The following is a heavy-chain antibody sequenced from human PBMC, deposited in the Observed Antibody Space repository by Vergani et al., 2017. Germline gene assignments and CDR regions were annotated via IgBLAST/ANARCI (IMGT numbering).Heavy chain of an antibody. V-gene: IGHV4-59*02. CDR3: AGDTHSWQRADR. CDR1: GVSVTDYN. Sequence: QAPLQESGPGLVKPSETLSLTCHVFGVSVTDYNCNWIRQAPGKGLEWIGSLSTTGGATHASHNPSLKSRVSISVDTSKSQFSLRLTSMTAADSAIYYCAGDTHSWQRADRWGQGLLVSVSS. CDR2: LSTTGGA. D-gene: IGHD6-13*01. J-gene: IGHJ5*02.